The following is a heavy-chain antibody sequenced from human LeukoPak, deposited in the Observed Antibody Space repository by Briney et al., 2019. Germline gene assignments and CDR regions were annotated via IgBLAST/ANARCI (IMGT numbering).Heavy chain of an antibody. J-gene: IGHJ4*02. CDR3: AREVRDPFGSYYFDY. D-gene: IGHD3-10*01. CDR1: GDSVSSNSAA. V-gene: IGHV6-1*01. CDR2: TYYRSKWYN. Sequence: SQTLSLTCAISGDSVSSNSAAWNWIRQSPSRGLERLERTYYRSKWYNDYAVSVKSRITINPDTSKNQFSLQLNSVTPEDTAVYYCAREVRDPFGSYYFDYWGQGTLVTVSS.